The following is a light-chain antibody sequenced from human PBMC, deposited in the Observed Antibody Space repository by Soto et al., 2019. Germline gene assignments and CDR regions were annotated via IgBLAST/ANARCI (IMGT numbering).Light chain of an antibody. V-gene: IGKV1-39*01. CDR3: QQSYSSPPT. CDR1: QSISNH. CDR2: DAS. J-gene: IGKJ1*01. Sequence: DIQMTQSPSSLSASVEDRVIITCRASQSISNHLNWYQQKPGKAPKLLIFDASSLHSGVPSRFSGSRSGPDFTLTISSLQPEDFATYYCQQSYSSPPTFGQGTKVDIK.